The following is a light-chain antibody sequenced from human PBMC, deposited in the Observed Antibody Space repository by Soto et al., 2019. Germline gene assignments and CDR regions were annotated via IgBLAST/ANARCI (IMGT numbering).Light chain of an antibody. Sequence: DIQMTHSPSAVSACVVEGVSSTFLASQGISSWLAWYQQKPGKAPKLLIYSASSLHSGVPSRFSGSRSGADFTLTISSLQPEDFATYYCQQANSFPLTFGQGTRLEIK. CDR1: QGISSW. V-gene: IGKV1-12*01. J-gene: IGKJ5*01. CDR3: QQANSFPLT. CDR2: SAS.